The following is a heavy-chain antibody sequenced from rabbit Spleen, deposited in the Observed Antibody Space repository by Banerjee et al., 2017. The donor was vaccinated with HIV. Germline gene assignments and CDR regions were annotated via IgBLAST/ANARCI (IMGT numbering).Heavy chain of an antibody. D-gene: IGHD1-1*01. J-gene: IGHJ4*01. CDR1: GFSFNHSDW. CDR2: IYAGSTGST. Sequence: QEHLVESGGDLVKPEGSLTLTCTASGFSFNHSDWICWVRQAPGKGLEWIVCIYAGSTGSTYYPSWAKGRFTISKTSPTTVTLQMTRLTVADTATYFCARSSSSAAWSFDLWGPGTLVTVS. V-gene: IGHV1S45*01. CDR3: ARSSSSAAWSFDL.